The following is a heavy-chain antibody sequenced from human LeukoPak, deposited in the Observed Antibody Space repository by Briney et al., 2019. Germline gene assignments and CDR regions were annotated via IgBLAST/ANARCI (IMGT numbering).Heavy chain of an antibody. Sequence: PGGSLRLSCAASGFTFSSYEMNWVRQAPGKELEWVAYITSSGTTMYYADSVRGRFIISRDNAKNSLYLQMNSLRAEDTAVYYCAREGVAADYWGQGTLVTVSS. J-gene: IGHJ4*02. V-gene: IGHV3-48*03. D-gene: IGHD6-13*01. CDR3: AREGVAADY. CDR1: GFTFSSYE. CDR2: ITSSGTTM.